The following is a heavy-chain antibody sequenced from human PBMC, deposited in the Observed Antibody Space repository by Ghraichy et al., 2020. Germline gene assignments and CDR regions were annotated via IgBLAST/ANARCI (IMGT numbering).Heavy chain of an antibody. J-gene: IGHJ4*02. D-gene: IGHD3-9*01. CDR3: ASGSRSWYDVLGY. CDR1: GFTFSSYS. Sequence: LSLTCAASGFTFSSYSMNWVRQAPGKGLEWVSSISTSSTYIYYADSVKGRFTISRDNAKNSLSLQMNSLRVEDTAVYFCASGSRSWYDVLGYWGQGTLVTVSS. CDR2: ISTSSTYI. V-gene: IGHV3-21*01.